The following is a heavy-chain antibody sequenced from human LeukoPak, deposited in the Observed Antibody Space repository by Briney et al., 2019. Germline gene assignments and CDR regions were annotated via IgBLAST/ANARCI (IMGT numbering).Heavy chain of an antibody. V-gene: IGHV3-21*01. CDR3: ARVEIVATPRGDYYYMDV. D-gene: IGHD5-12*01. J-gene: IGHJ6*03. Sequence: GGSLRLSCAVSGFTFSSYIMTWVRQAPGKGLGWVSSISSSSSYIYYADSVKGRFTISRDNAKNSLYLQMNSLRAEDTAVYYCARVEIVATPRGDYYYMDVWGKGTTVTVSS. CDR1: GFTFSSYI. CDR2: ISSSSSYI.